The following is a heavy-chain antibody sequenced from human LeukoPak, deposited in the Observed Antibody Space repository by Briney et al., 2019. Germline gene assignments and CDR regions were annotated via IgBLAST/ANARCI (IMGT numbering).Heavy chain of an antibody. CDR1: GFTFRGFD. CDR3: ARDLTVAGPMDV. Sequence: PGGSLTLSCEASGFTFRGFDMNWVRQAPGKGLEWVSYISTSGNTTYYADSVKGRFTISRDNARNSLDLQMRSLRAEDTAVYYCARDLTVAGPMDVWGQGTTVTVSS. D-gene: IGHD6-19*01. CDR2: ISTSGNTT. V-gene: IGHV3-48*03. J-gene: IGHJ6*02.